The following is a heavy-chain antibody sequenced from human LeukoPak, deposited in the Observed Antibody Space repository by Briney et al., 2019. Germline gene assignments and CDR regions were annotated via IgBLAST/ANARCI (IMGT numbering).Heavy chain of an antibody. D-gene: IGHD1-26*01. CDR2: INHSGST. CDR1: GGSFSGYY. V-gene: IGHV4-34*01. Sequence: DPSETLSLTCAVYGGSFSGYYWSWIRQPPGKGLEWIGEINHSGSTNYNPSLKSRVTILVDTSKNQFSLKLSSVTAADTAVYYCAREFRGSYALDYWGQGTLVTVSS. CDR3: AREFRGSYALDY. J-gene: IGHJ4*02.